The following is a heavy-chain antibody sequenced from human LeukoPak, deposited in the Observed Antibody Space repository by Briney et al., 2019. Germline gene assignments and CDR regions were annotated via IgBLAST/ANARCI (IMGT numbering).Heavy chain of an antibody. CDR3: ARIGDCSGGRCYGGGRAY. J-gene: IGHJ4*02. CDR1: GYTFTSYY. V-gene: IGHV1-46*01. Sequence: GASVKVSCKASGYTFTSYYMHWVRQAPGQGLEWMGIINPSSGTTSYAQKFQGRVTMTRDTSTSTVYMELSSLRSEDTAVYYCARIGDCSGGRCYGGGRAYWGQGTLVTVSS. CDR2: INPSSGTT. D-gene: IGHD2-15*01.